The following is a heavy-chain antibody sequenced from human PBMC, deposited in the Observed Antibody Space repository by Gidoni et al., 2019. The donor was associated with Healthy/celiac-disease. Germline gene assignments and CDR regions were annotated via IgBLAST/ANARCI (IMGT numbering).Heavy chain of an antibody. CDR3: ARGDPAMVTVDY. V-gene: IGHV4-31*03. CDR1: GGSISRGGYY. J-gene: IGHJ4*02. Sequence: QVQLQESVPVLVTPSQTLSLTCTVSGGSISRGGYYWRWIRQHPGKGLEWIGYIYYSGSTYYNPSLKSRVTISVDTSKNQFSLKLSSVTAADTAVYYCARGDPAMVTVDYWGQGTLVTVSS. CDR2: IYYSGST. D-gene: IGHD5-18*01.